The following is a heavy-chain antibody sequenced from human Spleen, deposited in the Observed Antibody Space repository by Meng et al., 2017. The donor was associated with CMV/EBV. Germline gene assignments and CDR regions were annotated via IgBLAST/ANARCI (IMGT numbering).Heavy chain of an antibody. Sequence: SNYWIAWVRQIPGKGLEWMGMIYPGDSDIRYSPSFQGQVTFSADKSISTAYLQWSSLKASDTAMYYCARLDYLDSSGYRSRYHWFDPWGQGALVTVSS. CDR1: SNYW. CDR2: IYPGDSDI. CDR3: ARLDYLDSSGYRSRYHWFDP. J-gene: IGHJ5*02. D-gene: IGHD3-22*01. V-gene: IGHV5-51*01.